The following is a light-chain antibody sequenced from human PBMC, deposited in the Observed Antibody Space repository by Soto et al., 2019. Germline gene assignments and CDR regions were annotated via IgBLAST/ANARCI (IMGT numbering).Light chain of an antibody. J-gene: IGLJ1*01. CDR1: SSDVGGYNY. CDR3: NSYTRFSTYV. CDR2: EVS. V-gene: IGLV2-8*01. Sequence: QSVLTQPPSASGSPGQSVTISCTGTSSDVGGYNYVSWYQQHPGKAPKLMIYEVSKRPSGVPDRFSGSKSGNTASLTISGLQAEDEADYYCNSYTRFSTYVFGTGTKVTVL.